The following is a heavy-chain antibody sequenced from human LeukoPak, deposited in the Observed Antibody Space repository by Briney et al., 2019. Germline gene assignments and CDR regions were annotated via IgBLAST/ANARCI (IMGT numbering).Heavy chain of an antibody. V-gene: IGHV1-46*01. Sequence: GASVKVSCKASGYTFTSYYMHWVRQAPGQGLEWMGIINPSGGSTSYAQKFQGRVTITADKSTSTAYMELSSLRSEDTAVYYCARDGSQQWLPSGWGQGTLVTVSS. CDR1: GYTFTSYY. J-gene: IGHJ4*02. CDR2: INPSGGST. D-gene: IGHD6-19*01. CDR3: ARDGSQQWLPSG.